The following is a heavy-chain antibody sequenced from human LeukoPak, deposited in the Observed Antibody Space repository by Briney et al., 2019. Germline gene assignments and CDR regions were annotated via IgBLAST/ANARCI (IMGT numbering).Heavy chain of an antibody. CDR3: ARDRISSIAARLNNWFDP. Sequence: GGSLRLSCAASGFTFSSYAMHWVRQAPGKGLEWVAVMSYDGSNKFYADSVKGRFTISRDNSKNTLYLQMNSLRAEDTAVYYCARDRISSIAARLNNWFDPWGQGTLVTVSS. J-gene: IGHJ5*02. D-gene: IGHD6-6*01. CDR1: GFTFSSYA. V-gene: IGHV3-30-3*01. CDR2: MSYDGSNK.